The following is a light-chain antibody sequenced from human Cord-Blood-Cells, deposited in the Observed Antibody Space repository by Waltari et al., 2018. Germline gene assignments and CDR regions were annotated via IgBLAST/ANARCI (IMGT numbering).Light chain of an antibody. CDR3: QSYDSSLSAVV. Sequence: QSVLTQPPSVSGAPRQRVTISCTGSSSNIGAGYDVHWYQQLPGTAPKLLIYGNSNRPSGVPDRFSGSKSGTSASLASTGLQAEDEADYYCQSYDSSLSAVVFGGGTKLTVL. CDR1: SSNIGAGYD. CDR2: GNS. V-gene: IGLV1-40*01. J-gene: IGLJ2*01.